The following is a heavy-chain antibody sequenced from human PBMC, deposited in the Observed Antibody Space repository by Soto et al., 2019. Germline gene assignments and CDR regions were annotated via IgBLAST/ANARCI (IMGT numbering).Heavy chain of an antibody. Sequence: ASVKGSCKASGYTFTSYGISWVRQAPGQGIEWMGWISAYNGNTNYAQKLQGRVTMTTDTSTSTAYLGLRSLRSDDTAVYYCARAKYSLSDYHSGLFDYWGQGTLVTVSS. CDR3: ARAKYSLSDYHSGLFDY. J-gene: IGHJ4*02. D-gene: IGHD3-22*01. V-gene: IGHV1-18*01. CDR2: ISAYNGNT. CDR1: GYTFTSYG.